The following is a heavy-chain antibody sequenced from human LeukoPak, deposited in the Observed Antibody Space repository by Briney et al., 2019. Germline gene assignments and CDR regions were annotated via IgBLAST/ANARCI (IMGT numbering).Heavy chain of an antibody. CDR1: GFTFSSYA. Sequence: AGGSLRLSCAGSGFTFSSYAMSWVRQAPGQGLEWVSVISDSGDYTSYADSVRGRFTISRDNSRNTLYLQMISLRPEHTAVYYCAKDTSIGKYCTNGVCSPFDYWGQGTLVTVSS. D-gene: IGHD2-8*01. CDR3: AKDTSIGKYCTNGVCSPFDY. V-gene: IGHV3-23*01. J-gene: IGHJ4*02. CDR2: ISDSGDYT.